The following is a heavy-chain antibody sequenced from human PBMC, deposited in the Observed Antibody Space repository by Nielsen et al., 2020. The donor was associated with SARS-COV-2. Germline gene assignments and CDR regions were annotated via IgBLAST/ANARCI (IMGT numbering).Heavy chain of an antibody. CDR3: ARDSVVGIGDL. CDR2: IWHDGSNE. J-gene: IGHJ5*02. D-gene: IGHD1-26*01. Sequence: GGSLRLSCASSGFTFGSYGMHWVRQAPGKGLEWVAVIWHDGSNEYYADSVKGRFTVSRDNSKNTLYLQMNSLRAEDTAAYYCARDSVVGIGDLWGQGTLVTVS. V-gene: IGHV3-33*01. CDR1: GFTFGSYG.